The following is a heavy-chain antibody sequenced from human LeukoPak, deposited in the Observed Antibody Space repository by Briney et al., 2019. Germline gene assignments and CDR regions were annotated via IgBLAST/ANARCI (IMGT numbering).Heavy chain of an antibody. CDR2: IQFSGGTT. Sequence: ASVKVSCKASEYGFTNYYIHWVRQAPGQGLEWMGAIQFSGGTTTYAQKFQGRVTMTTDTSTSTAYMELRSLRSDDTAVYYCARDRSWSGYSDPQAFDYWGQGTLVTVSS. CDR1: EYGFTNYY. CDR3: ARDRSWSGYSDPQAFDY. D-gene: IGHD3-3*01. V-gene: IGHV1-46*01. J-gene: IGHJ4*02.